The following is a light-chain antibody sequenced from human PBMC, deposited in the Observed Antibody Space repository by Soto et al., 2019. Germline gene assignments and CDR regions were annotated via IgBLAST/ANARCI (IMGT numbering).Light chain of an antibody. J-gene: IGLJ1*01. CDR1: SSDVGAYNS. V-gene: IGLV2-23*01. Sequence: QSVLAQPASVSGSPGQSVNISCTGTSSDVGAYNSVSWYQQHPDKAPQLMIYKGTQRPSGVSNRFSGSTSGNAASLTISGLQAGDEADYFCCSSAPESTYVFGTGTKLTVL. CDR2: KGT. CDR3: CSSAPESTYV.